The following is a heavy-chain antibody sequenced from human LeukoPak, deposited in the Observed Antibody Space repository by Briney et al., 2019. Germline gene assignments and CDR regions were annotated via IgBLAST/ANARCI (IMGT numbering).Heavy chain of an antibody. J-gene: IGHJ5*02. Sequence: ASVKVSCKAFGYTFTSNYMHWVRQAPGQGPEWMGVISPGGGSTTYAQKFQGRVTLTRDMSTSTDYLELGSLGSEDTAVYYCARDNSVRDEAWWFNPWGQGTLVTVSS. CDR3: ARDNSVRDEAWWFNP. V-gene: IGHV1-46*01. CDR1: GYTFTSNY. D-gene: IGHD5-24*01. CDR2: ISPGGGST.